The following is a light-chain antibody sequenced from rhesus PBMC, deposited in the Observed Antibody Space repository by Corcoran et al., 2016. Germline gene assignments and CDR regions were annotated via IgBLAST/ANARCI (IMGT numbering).Light chain of an antibody. CDR1: SLKTYD. CDR2: GNT. V-gene: IGLV3S11*01. CDR3: GSWGNSSNHYI. Sequence: SSGLTQEPALSVALGHTVRMTCQGDSLKTYDASWYQQKPGQVPVLVIYGNTNRPSGIPGRFSGSWSGNTGSLTITGAQVEDEADYYCGSWGNSSNHYIFGAGTRLTVL. J-gene: IGLJ1*01.